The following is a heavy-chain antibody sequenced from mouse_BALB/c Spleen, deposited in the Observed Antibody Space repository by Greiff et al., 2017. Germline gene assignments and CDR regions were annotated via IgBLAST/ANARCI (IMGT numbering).Heavy chain of an antibody. D-gene: IGHD4-1*01. V-gene: IGHV3-6*02. CDR3: ARDPGTVAMDY. Sequence: EVKVEESGPGLVKPSQSLSLTCSVTGYSITSGYYWNWIRQFPGNKLEWMGYISYDGSNNYNPSLKNRISITRDTSKNQFFLKLNSVTTEDTATYYCARDPGTVAMDYWGQGTSVTVSS. J-gene: IGHJ4*01. CDR1: GYSITSGYY. CDR2: ISYDGSN.